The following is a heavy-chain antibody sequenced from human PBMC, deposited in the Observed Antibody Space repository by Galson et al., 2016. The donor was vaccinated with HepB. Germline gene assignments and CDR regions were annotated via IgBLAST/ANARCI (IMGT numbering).Heavy chain of an antibody. CDR3: AKRPYSYGWHYGMDV. J-gene: IGHJ6*02. Sequence: SLRLSCAASGFSFSSYAMSWVRQAPGKGLEWVSGITSGGTTYYADSVKGRFTISRDNSKNILYLQMKSLRDEDTAVYYCAKRPYSYGWHYGMDVCGQGTTVTVSS. V-gene: IGHV3-23*01. CDR1: GFSFSSYA. D-gene: IGHD5-18*01. CDR2: ITSGGTT.